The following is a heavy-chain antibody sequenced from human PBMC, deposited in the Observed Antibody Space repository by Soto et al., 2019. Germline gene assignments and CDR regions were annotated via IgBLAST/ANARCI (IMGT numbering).Heavy chain of an antibody. CDR3: TRTLDGSDYFSPDFAY. V-gene: IGHV3-73*02. Sequence: EVQLVESGGDLVQPGGSLKLSCAASGFTFSGSAMHWVRQASGKGLEWVGHIRRRATNYATVYAASVKGRFIISRDDSKHTAYLQMNSLKTDDTAVYYCTRTLDGSDYFSPDFAYWGQGTLVTVSS. CDR1: GFTFSGSA. D-gene: IGHD3-22*01. J-gene: IGHJ4*02. CDR2: IRRRATNYAT.